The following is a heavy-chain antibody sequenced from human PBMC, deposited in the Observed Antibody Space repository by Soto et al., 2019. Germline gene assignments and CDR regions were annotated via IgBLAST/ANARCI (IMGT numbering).Heavy chain of an antibody. Sequence: PTXVNPSQTLTLTCTFSGFSLTTRVVGVCWIRQPPGKALEWLAFIYWDDDKRYSPSLKSRLTITKDTSKKQVVLTMTNMDPVGTATYSCAHRQLYNGAWERGVFDYWGQGTRVTVYS. CDR2: IYWDDDK. J-gene: IGHJ4*02. CDR1: GFSLTTRVVG. D-gene: IGHD6-19*01. V-gene: IGHV2-5*02. CDR3: AHRQLYNGAWERGVFDY.